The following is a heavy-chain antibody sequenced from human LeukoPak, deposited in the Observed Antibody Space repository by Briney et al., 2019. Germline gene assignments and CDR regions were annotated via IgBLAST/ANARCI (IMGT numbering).Heavy chain of an antibody. J-gene: IGHJ4*02. Sequence: PGGSLRLSCGVSGFTFSNYAMSWVRQAPGRGPEWVSSITGSGDATSCADSVKGRFTISRDNSKNTLYLQMNSLRAEDTAVYYCARDDGSYSRSPGFDYWGQGTLVTVSS. V-gene: IGHV3-23*01. D-gene: IGHD1-26*01. CDR3: ARDDGSYSRSPGFDY. CDR1: GFTFSNYA. CDR2: ITGSGDAT.